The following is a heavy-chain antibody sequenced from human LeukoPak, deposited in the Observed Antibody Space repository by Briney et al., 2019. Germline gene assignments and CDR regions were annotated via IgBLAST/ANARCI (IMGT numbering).Heavy chain of an antibody. CDR2: IYYSGST. V-gene: IGHV4-59*01. Sequence: SETLSLTCTVSGGSISSYYWSWIRQPPGKGLEWIGYIYYSGSTNYNPSLKSRVTISVDTSENQFSLKLSSVTAADTAVYYCARDSGYCSGGSCPDNWFDPWGQGTLVTVSS. J-gene: IGHJ5*02. CDR3: ARDSGYCSGGSCPDNWFDP. D-gene: IGHD2-15*01. CDR1: GGSISSYY.